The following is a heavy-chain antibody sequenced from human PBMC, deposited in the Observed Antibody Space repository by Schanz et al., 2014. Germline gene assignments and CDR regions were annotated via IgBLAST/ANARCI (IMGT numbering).Heavy chain of an antibody. CDR3: ARGHSATYRYNSPGAFAI. V-gene: IGHV1-18*01. CDR2: INAHTGNT. D-gene: IGHD3-16*02. Sequence: QLMQSGSEVRKPGASVKVSCKASGYIFGSHGMPWVRQAPGQGPELMGWINAHTGNTQYAQKFQGRVNMARDTVTTTVHLELTRLRTDDTAIYYCARGHSATYRYNSPGAFAIWGQGTRVTVSS. J-gene: IGHJ3*02. CDR1: GYIFGSHG.